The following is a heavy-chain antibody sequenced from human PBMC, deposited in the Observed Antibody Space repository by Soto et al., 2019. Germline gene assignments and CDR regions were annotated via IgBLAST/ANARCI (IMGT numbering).Heavy chain of an antibody. CDR2: IYASGST. J-gene: IGHJ1*01. CDR1: GGSISSYY. CDR3: ARGGSTWLEYFQH. Sequence: SETLSLTCTVSGGSISSYYWSWIRQPPGRGLEWIGYIYASGSTNYNPSLKSRITISVDTSKNQFSLKLSSVTAADTAVYYCARGGSTWLEYFQHWGQGTLVTVSS. V-gene: IGHV4-59*01. D-gene: IGHD6-13*01.